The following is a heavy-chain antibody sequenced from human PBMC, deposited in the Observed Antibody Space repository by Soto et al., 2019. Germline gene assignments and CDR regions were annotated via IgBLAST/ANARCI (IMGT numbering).Heavy chain of an antibody. CDR3: ARGMAAGPLYYYYGMDV. CDR2: INPSGGST. J-gene: IGHJ6*02. V-gene: IGHV1-46*01. CDR1: GYTFTNYY. Sequence: ASVKVSCKASGYTFTNYYIHWVRQAPGQGLEWMGIINPSGGSTSYAQKFQGRVTITADESTSTAYMELSSLRSEDTAVYYCARGMAAGPLYYYYGMDVWGQGTTVTVSS. D-gene: IGHD6-13*01.